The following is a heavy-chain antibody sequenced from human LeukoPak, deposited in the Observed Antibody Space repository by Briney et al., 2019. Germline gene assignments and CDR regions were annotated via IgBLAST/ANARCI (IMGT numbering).Heavy chain of an antibody. CDR2: INSDGSST. Sequence: GGSLRLSCAASGFTFNDYGMHWVRQAPGKGLVWVSRINSDGSSTSYADSVKGRFTISRDNAKNSLYLQMNSLRAEDTAVYYCARRRYSGSSQHFDYWGQGTLVTVSS. J-gene: IGHJ4*02. V-gene: IGHV3-74*01. CDR3: ARRRYSGSSQHFDY. CDR1: GFTFNDYG. D-gene: IGHD1-26*01.